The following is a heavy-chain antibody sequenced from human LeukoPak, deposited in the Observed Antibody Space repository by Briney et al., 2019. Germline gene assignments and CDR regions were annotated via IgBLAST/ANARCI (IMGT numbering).Heavy chain of an antibody. CDR1: GFTFSSYS. D-gene: IGHD1-26*01. CDR3: ARGQVGATFGY. J-gene: IGHJ4*02. V-gene: IGHV3-21*01. CDR2: ISSSSYI. Sequence: PGGSLRLSCAASGFTFSSYSMNWVRQAPGKGLEWVSSISSSSYIYYADSVKGRFTISRDNAKNSLYLQMNSLRDADTAVYYCARGQVGATFGYWGQGTLVTVSS.